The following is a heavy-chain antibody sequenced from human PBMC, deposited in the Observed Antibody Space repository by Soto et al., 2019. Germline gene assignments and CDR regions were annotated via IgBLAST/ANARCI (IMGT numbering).Heavy chain of an antibody. CDR2: IYNSGST. CDR3: ATFPGS. V-gene: IGHV4-59*01. Sequence: PSETLSLTCTVSGGSIRSYYWSWIRQPPGKGLEWIGYIYNSGSTNYNPSLKSRVTISIDTSQNQFSLKLNSVTAADTAVYFCATFPGSWGQGILVTVSS. J-gene: IGHJ5*02. CDR1: GGSIRSYY.